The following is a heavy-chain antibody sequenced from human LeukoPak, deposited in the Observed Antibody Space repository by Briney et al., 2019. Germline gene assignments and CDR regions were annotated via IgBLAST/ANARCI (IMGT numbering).Heavy chain of an antibody. CDR2: INPNSGGT. CDR1: GFTFTGYY. Sequence: ASVKVSYKASGFTFTGYYMHWVRQAPGQGLEWMGWINPNSGGTNYAQKFQGRVTMTRDTSISTAYMELSRLRSDDTAVYYCARDRRYCSSTSCYGALGYWGQGTLVTVSS. D-gene: IGHD2-2*01. V-gene: IGHV1-2*02. CDR3: ARDRRYCSSTSCYGALGY. J-gene: IGHJ4*02.